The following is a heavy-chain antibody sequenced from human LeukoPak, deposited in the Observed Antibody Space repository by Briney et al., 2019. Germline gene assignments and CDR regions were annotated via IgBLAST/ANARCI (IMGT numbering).Heavy chain of an antibody. CDR2: IIPIFGTA. CDR1: GGTFSSYA. J-gene: IGHJ6*03. D-gene: IGHD2-2*01. CDR3: ARAVVVVPAAMGSYYYYYMDV. V-gene: IGHV1-69*05. Sequence: GSSVNVSCKASGGTFSSYAISWVRQAPGQGLEWMGGIIPIFGTANYAQKFQGRVTITTDESTSTAYMELSSLRSEDTAVYYCARAVVVVPAAMGSYYYYYMDVWGKGTTVTVSS.